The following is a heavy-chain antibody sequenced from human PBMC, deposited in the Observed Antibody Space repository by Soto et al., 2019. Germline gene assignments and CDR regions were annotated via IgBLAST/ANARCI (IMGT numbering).Heavy chain of an antibody. J-gene: IGHJ6*03. D-gene: IGHD1-26*01. CDR2: IYDSGST. CDR3: ARHHSGNYYYYYYMDV. V-gene: IGHV4-39*01. Sequence: QLQLQESSPGLVKPSETLSLTCTVSGGSISSSSYYWGWIRQPPGKGLEWIGSIYDSGSTYYNPSLKSRVTISVYTSKNQFSLKLSSVTAADTAVYYCARHHSGNYYYYYYMDVWGIGTTVTVSS. CDR1: GGSISSSSYY.